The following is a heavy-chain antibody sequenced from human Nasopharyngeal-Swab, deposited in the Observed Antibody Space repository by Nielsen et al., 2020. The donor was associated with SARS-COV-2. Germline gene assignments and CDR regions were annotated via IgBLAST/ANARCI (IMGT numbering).Heavy chain of an antibody. CDR1: GYTLTELS. CDR3: AFRWWRSSWYGDY. D-gene: IGHD6-13*01. Sequence: ASVKVSCKVSGYTLTELSMHWVRQAPGKGLEWMGGFNPEDGETIYAQKFQGRVTMTEDTSTDTAYMELSSLRSEDTAVYYCAFRWWRSSWYGDYWGQGTLVTVSS. J-gene: IGHJ4*02. V-gene: IGHV1-24*01. CDR2: FNPEDGET.